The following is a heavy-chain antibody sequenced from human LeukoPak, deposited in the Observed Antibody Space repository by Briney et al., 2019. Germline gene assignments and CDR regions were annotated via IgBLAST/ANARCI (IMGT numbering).Heavy chain of an antibody. Sequence: ETLSLTCTVSGGSISTYYWSWIRQPPGKGLEWVSLIIGCGGSTYYAGPVKGRFTISRDNSKNTLYLQMNSLRAEDTAVYYCAKNYGSGAGAWYYGMDVWGQGTTVSVSS. CDR1: GGSISTYY. CDR3: AKNYGSGAGAWYYGMDV. J-gene: IGHJ6*02. V-gene: IGHV3-23*01. CDR2: IIGCGGST. D-gene: IGHD3-10*01.